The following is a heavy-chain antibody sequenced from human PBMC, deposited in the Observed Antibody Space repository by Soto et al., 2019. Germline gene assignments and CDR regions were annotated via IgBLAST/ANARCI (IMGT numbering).Heavy chain of an antibody. CDR3: AKLFTGDHYSRGVDI. Sequence: QVQLVESGGGVVQLGRSLRLSCAASGFTFSSYGMHWVRQAPGKGLEWVAVISYDGSNKYYADSVKGRFTISRDNSKNTLYLQMNSLRAEDTAVYYCAKLFTGDHYSRGVDIWGQGTMVTVSS. CDR2: ISYDGSNK. V-gene: IGHV3-30*18. J-gene: IGHJ3*02. CDR1: GFTFSSYG. D-gene: IGHD1-26*01.